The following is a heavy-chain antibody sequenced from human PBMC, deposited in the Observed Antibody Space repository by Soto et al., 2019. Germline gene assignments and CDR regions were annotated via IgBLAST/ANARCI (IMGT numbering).Heavy chain of an antibody. J-gene: IGHJ6*02. CDR3: AREYYDFWSVTYSYYGLDV. D-gene: IGHD3-3*01. Sequence: SETLSLTCTVSGGSISRYYWSWIRQAPGRGLEWIGNIFSSGSTNYNPSLKSRVAISVEKSKNQVSLKLNAVPTADTAVYYCAREYYDFWSVTYSYYGLDVWGQGTTV. CDR2: IFSSGST. V-gene: IGHV4-59*01. CDR1: GGSISRYY.